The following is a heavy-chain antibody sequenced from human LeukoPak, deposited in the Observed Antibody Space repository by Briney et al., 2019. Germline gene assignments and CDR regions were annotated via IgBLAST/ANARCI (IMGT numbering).Heavy chain of an antibody. Sequence: GGSPRLSCAASGITFSSFWMSWVRQAPGKGLEWVANIKQDGSEKYYVDSVKGRFTISRDNAKNSLYLQMNSLRAEDTAVYYCARPIVATNLDYWGQGTLVTVSS. CDR1: GITFSSFW. V-gene: IGHV3-7*05. D-gene: IGHD5-12*01. CDR2: IKQDGSEK. CDR3: ARPIVATNLDY. J-gene: IGHJ4*02.